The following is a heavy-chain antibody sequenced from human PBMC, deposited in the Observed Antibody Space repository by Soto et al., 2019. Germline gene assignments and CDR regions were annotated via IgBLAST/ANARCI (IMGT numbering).Heavy chain of an antibody. V-gene: IGHV4-59*01. CDR2: IYYSGIT. J-gene: IGHJ6*02. Sequence: QVQLQESGPGLVKPSETLSLTCTVSGGSISSYYWSWIRQPPGKGLEWIGYIYYSGITNYNPSLKSRVTISVHTSKNQFSLKLRSVTAADTAVYYCARYKSNYYYGMDVWGQGTTVTVS. CDR3: ARYKSNYYYGMDV. CDR1: GGSISSYY. D-gene: IGHD1-20*01.